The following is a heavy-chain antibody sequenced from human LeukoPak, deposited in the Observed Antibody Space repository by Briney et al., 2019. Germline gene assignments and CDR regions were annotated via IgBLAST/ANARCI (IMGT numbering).Heavy chain of an antibody. D-gene: IGHD1-20*01. CDR2: IKSKADGETI. Sequence: GGSLRLSCAASGFTFTNAWMNWVRQAPGKGLEWVGRIKSKADGETIDYAAPVKGRFTFSRDDSKNMLYLQMNSLKSEDAAVYYCSTLTSRGLSDSWGQGTLVTVSS. CDR1: GFTFTNAW. J-gene: IGHJ4*02. V-gene: IGHV3-15*07. CDR3: STLTSRGLSDS.